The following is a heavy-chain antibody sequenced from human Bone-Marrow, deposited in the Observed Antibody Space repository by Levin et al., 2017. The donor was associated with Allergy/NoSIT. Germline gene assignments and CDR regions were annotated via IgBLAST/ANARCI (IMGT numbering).Heavy chain of an antibody. Sequence: GESLKISCKISGFIFADYAMNWVRQAPGRGLEWVSSLDGSSGKTRYADAVKGRFTISRDNAKNSLFLQMSSLRAEDTAVYYCARKRGSSWYLWFDPWGQGTLVTVSS. CDR3: ARKRGSSWYLWFDP. J-gene: IGHJ5*02. CDR2: LDGSSGKT. D-gene: IGHD6-13*01. CDR1: GFIFADYA. V-gene: IGHV3-20*04.